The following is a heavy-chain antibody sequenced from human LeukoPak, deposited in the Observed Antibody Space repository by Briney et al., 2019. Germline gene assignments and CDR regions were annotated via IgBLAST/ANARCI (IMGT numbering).Heavy chain of an antibody. CDR3: ARGTVAGTGGYFDY. CDR1: GFTFSSYA. J-gene: IGHJ4*02. Sequence: GGSLRLSCAAAGFTFSSYAMSWVRQAPGKGLEWGAVIWYDGSNKYYADSVKGRFTISRDNSKNTLYLQMNSLRAEDTAVYYCARGTVAGTGGYFDYWGQGTLVTVSS. CDR2: IWYDGSNK. D-gene: IGHD6-19*01. V-gene: IGHV3-33*08.